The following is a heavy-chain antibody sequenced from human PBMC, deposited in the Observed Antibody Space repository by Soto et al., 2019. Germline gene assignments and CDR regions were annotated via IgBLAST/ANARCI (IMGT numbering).Heavy chain of an antibody. CDR2: ISYDGSTE. D-gene: IGHD5-12*01. V-gene: IGHV3-30*18. J-gene: IGHJ6*02. CDR3: TKDDGYNDSTYYHYFGMDV. Sequence: QAQLVESGGGVVQPGRSLRLSCAASGFTFSGYYMHWDRQAPGKGLEWVAVISYDGSTEYYADSVKGRFTISRDNSANRLFLQMNSLRPEDTAVYYCTKDDGYNDSTYYHYFGMDVWGQGTTVTVSS. CDR1: GFTFSGYY.